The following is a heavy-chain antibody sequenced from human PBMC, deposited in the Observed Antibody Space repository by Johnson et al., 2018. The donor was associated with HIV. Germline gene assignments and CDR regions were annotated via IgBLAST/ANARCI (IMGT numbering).Heavy chain of an antibody. CDR1: GFTFSSYW. V-gene: IGHV3-7*01. J-gene: IGHJ3*01. CDR3: ARDGESQQLPLGDAFDV. D-gene: IGHD6-13*01. CDR2: IKQDGSEK. Sequence: VQLVESGGGLVQPGGSLRLSCAASGFTFSSYWMSWVRQAPGKGLEWVANIKQDGSEKYYVDSVTGRFTISRYNAQNSLYLQMNSLRAEDTAVYYCARDGESQQLPLGDAFDVWGQGTMVTVS.